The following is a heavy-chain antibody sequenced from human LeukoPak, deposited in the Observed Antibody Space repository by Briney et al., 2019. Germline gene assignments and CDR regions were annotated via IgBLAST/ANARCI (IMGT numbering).Heavy chain of an antibody. CDR2: IIPIFGTA. CDR1: GYTFTSYD. CDR3: ATPYYDFWSGYARASPFDY. Sequence: VASVKVSCKASGYTFTSYDISWVRQAPGQGLEWMGGIIPIFGTANYAQKFQGRVTITADESTSTAYMELTSLRSEDTAVYYCATPYYDFWSGYARASPFDYWGQGTLVTVSS. J-gene: IGHJ4*02. D-gene: IGHD3-3*01. V-gene: IGHV1-69*13.